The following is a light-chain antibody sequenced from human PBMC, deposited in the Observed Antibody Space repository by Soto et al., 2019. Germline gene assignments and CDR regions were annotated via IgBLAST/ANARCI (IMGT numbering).Light chain of an antibody. CDR1: QSVSSY. V-gene: IGKV3-11*01. J-gene: IGKJ4*01. CDR2: DAS. CDR3: QPRSNWPLT. Sequence: EILLTQSPATLSLSPGERATLSCRASQSVSSYLAWYQQKPGQAPRLLIYDASNRATGIPARFSGSGSGTDFTLTISSLEPEDFAVYYCQPRSNWPLTFGGGTKVEIK.